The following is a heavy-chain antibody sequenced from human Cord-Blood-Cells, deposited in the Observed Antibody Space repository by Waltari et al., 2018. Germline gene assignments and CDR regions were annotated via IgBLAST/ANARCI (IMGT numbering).Heavy chain of an antibody. J-gene: IGHJ3*02. CDR3: ASLSSSYAFDI. CDR2: ISSSSSYI. Sequence: EVQLVESGGGLVKPGGSLRLSCAASGFTFSSYSMNWVRQAPGKGMEWVASISSSSSYIYYADSVKGRFTISRDNAKNSLYLQMNSLRAEDTAVYYCASLSSSYAFDIWGQGTMVTVSS. V-gene: IGHV3-21*01. D-gene: IGHD6-13*01. CDR1: GFTFSSYS.